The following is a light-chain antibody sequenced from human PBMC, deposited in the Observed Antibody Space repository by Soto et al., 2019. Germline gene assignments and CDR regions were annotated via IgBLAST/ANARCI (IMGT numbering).Light chain of an antibody. CDR2: LGS. V-gene: IGKV2-28*01. J-gene: IGKJ1*01. Sequence: DIVMTQSPLSLPVTPGEPASISCRSSQSLVHSNGYNYLHWYLQKPGQSPQILIYLGSNRASGVPDRFSGSGSGTDFTPKISRVEAEDVGVYYCMQGLQTPWTFGQGTKVEVK. CDR1: QSLVHSNGYNY. CDR3: MQGLQTPWT.